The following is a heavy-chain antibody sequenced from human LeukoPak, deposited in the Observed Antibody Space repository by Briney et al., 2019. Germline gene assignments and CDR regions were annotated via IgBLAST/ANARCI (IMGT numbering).Heavy chain of an antibody. CDR3: ARGNGDIVVVPAAIRHYYYYMDV. J-gene: IGHJ6*03. D-gene: IGHD2-2*02. V-gene: IGHV4-34*01. CDR2: INHSGST. CDR1: GGSFSGYY. Sequence: SETLSLTCAVYGGSFSGYYWSWIRQPPRKGLEWIGEINHSGSTNYNPSLKSRVTISVDTSKNQFSLKVSSVTAADTAVYYCARGNGDIVVVPAAIRHYYYYMDVWGKGTTVTVSS.